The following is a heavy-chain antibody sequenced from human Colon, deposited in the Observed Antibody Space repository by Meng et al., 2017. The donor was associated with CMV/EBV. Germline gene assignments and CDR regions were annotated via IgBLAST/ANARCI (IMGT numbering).Heavy chain of an antibody. CDR2: VSYSGST. Sequence: SISHSHYHWGWIRQSPEKGLEWIGSVSYSGSTYYNPSLESRVTISVVTSKNQFSLKLTSVTATDTALYYCAMHTEHDSSPPQGKWFDPWGQGTLVTVSS. D-gene: IGHD1-1*01. CDR1: SISHSHYH. V-gene: IGHV4-39*01. CDR3: AMHTEHDSSPPQGKWFDP. J-gene: IGHJ5*02.